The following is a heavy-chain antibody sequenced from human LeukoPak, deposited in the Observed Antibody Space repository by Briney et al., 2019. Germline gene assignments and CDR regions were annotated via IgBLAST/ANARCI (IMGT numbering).Heavy chain of an antibody. D-gene: IGHD6-13*01. V-gene: IGHV3-7*05. Sequence: PGGSLRLSCAASGFTFSDYWMIWVRQAPGKGLEWVANINQDGSEKQYVDSVKGRFTISRDNTKNSLRLQMNSLRAEDTALYYCARGDIAAAGISVLWGQGTLVTVSS. CDR3: ARGDIAAAGISVL. CDR1: GFTFSDYW. J-gene: IGHJ4*02. CDR2: INQDGSEK.